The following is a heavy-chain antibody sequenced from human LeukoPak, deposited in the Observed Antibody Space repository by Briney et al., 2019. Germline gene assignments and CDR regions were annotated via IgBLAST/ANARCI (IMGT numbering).Heavy chain of an antibody. D-gene: IGHD1-26*01. CDR2: ISWNGGSI. CDR3: ARATSGRSVGCEGALDV. CDR1: GYTLNDDH. Sequence: GRSLKLSCETSGYTLNDDHIHWVRQATGQGLEWLAAISWNGGSIRYAHSVRGRFTISRGNGDNSLYLQMTSLRADDTAVYYCARATSGRSVGCEGALDVWG. V-gene: IGHV3-9*01. J-gene: IGHJ3*01.